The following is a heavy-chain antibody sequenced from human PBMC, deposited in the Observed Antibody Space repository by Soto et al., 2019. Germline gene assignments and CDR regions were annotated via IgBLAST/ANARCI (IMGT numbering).Heavy chain of an antibody. Sequence: QVQLVQSGAEVRKPGASVKVSCKASGYTFSSYDIVWVRQATGQGLEWMGWMNPNSGNRGYAQKFQGRVTMTRDTSIRTAYMELNSLTSEDTAVYFCTRAIRNQLLSDYWGQGTLVTVSS. D-gene: IGHD1-1*01. V-gene: IGHV1-8*01. CDR3: TRAIRNQLLSDY. CDR2: MNPNSGNR. CDR1: GYTFSSYD. J-gene: IGHJ4*02.